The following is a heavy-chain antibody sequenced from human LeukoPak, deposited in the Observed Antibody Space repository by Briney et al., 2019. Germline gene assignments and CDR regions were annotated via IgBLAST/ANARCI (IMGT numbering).Heavy chain of an antibody. Sequence: GASVKVSCKASGYTFTSYGISWVRQAPGQGLEWMGWISAYNGNTNYAQKLQGRVTMTTDTSTSTAYMELRSLRSDDTAVYYCASASGTTGAYYYYYGMDVWGQRTTVTVSS. J-gene: IGHJ6*02. V-gene: IGHV1-18*01. D-gene: IGHD1-1*01. CDR1: GYTFTSYG. CDR2: ISAYNGNT. CDR3: ASASGTTGAYYYYYGMDV.